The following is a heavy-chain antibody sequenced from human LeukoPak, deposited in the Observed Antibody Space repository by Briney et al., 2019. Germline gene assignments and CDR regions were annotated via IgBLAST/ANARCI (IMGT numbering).Heavy chain of an antibody. J-gene: IGHJ3*02. CDR2: IIPILGIA. Sequence: GASVKVSCKASGGTFSSYAISWVRQAPGQGLEWMGRIIPILGIANYAQKFQGRVTMTRDTSISTAYMELSRLRSDDTAVYYCARGGNDAFDIWGQGTMVTVSS. V-gene: IGHV1-69*04. D-gene: IGHD3-16*01. CDR3: ARGGNDAFDI. CDR1: GGTFSSYA.